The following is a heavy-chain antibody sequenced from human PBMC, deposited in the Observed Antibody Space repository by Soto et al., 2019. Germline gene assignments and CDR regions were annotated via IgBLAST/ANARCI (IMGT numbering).Heavy chain of an antibody. Sequence: TPSLTCTVSGGSISSGDYYWSWIRQPPGEGLEWIGYIYYSGSTYYNPSLKSRVTISVDTSKNQFSLKLSSVTAADTAVYYCARERWLGMDVWGQGTTVTVSS. D-gene: IGHD4-17*01. CDR3: ARERWLGMDV. CDR2: IYYSGST. CDR1: GGSISSGDYY. V-gene: IGHV4-30-4*01. J-gene: IGHJ6*02.